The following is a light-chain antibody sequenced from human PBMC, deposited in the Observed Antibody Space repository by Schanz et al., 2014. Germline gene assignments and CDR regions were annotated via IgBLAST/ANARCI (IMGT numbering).Light chain of an antibody. CDR1: SSDVGGYNY. Sequence: QSALTQPASVSGSPGQSITISCTGTSSDVGGYNYVSWFQQHPGKAPKLMIYDVSNRPSGVSSRFSGSKSGNTASLTISGLQAEDEADYYCSSYTRSSSRVFGTGTKLPVL. CDR2: DVS. J-gene: IGLJ1*01. V-gene: IGLV2-14*01. CDR3: SSYTRSSSRV.